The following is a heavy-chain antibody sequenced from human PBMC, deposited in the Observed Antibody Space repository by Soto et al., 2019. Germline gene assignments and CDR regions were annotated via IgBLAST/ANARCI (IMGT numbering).Heavy chain of an antibody. J-gene: IGHJ6*02. Sequence: PSETLSLTCAVSGGSISSGGYSWSWIRQPPGKGLEWIGYIYHSGSTYYNPSLKSRVTISVDRSKNQFSLKLSSVTAADTAVYYCARDWRNLNGTDVPGPAPTVTVSS. V-gene: IGHV4-30-2*01. CDR2: IYHSGST. CDR1: GGSISSGGYS. D-gene: IGHD1-7*01. CDR3: ARDWRNLNGTDV.